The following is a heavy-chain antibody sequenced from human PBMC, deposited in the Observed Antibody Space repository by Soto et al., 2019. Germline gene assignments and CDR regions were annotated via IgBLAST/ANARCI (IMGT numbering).Heavy chain of an antibody. V-gene: IGHV5-10-1*01. D-gene: IGHD1-1*01. CDR2: IDPSDSYT. Sequence: GESLKISCKGSGYSFTSYWISWVRQMPGKGLEWMGRIDPSDSYTNYSPSFQVHVTISADKSISTAYLQWSSLMASDTAMYHGAGLHTARVRDDWFDPCGQGTLVTVAS. J-gene: IGHJ5*02. CDR3: AGLHTARVRDDWFDP. CDR1: GYSFTSYW.